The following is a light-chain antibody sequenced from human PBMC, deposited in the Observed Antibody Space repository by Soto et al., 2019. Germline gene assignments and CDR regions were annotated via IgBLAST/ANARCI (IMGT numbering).Light chain of an antibody. CDR3: QQANSFPLT. J-gene: IGKJ4*01. CDR2: DAS. CDR1: HYVSSW. V-gene: IGKV1-12*01. Sequence: DIQMTQSPSSVSASVGDRVTITCRASHYVSSWLAWYQQKPGKAPKRLIFDASNLASGVPSRFIGSASGTDFTLTISSLQPEDFATYYCQQANSFPLTFGGGTKVEIK.